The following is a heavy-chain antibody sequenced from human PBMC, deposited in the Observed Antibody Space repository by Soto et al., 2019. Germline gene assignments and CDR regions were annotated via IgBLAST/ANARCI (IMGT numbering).Heavy chain of an antibody. CDR3: ARQGSIAAPNYGMDV. D-gene: IGHD6-6*01. Sequence: GESLKISCKGSGYSFTSYWISWVRQMPGKGLEWMGRIDPSDSYTNYSPSFQGHVTISADKSISTAYLQWSSLKASDTAMYYCARQGSIAAPNYGMDVWGQGTTVTVSS. CDR1: GYSFTSYW. V-gene: IGHV5-10-1*01. J-gene: IGHJ6*02. CDR2: IDPSDSYT.